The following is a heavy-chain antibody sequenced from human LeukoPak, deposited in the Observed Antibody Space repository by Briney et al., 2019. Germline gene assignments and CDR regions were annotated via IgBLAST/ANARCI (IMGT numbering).Heavy chain of an antibody. CDR2: FDPEDGET. D-gene: IGHD2-2*01. J-gene: IGHJ6*04. Sequence: ASVKVSCKVSGYTLTELSIHWVGQAPGKGLEWMGGFDPEDGETIYAQKFQGRVTMTDDTSTDTAYMELSSLRSEDTSVYYCATNTPGGQYQLPDYYYYGMDVWGKGTTVTVSS. CDR1: GYTLTELS. CDR3: ATNTPGGQYQLPDYYYYGMDV. V-gene: IGHV1-24*01.